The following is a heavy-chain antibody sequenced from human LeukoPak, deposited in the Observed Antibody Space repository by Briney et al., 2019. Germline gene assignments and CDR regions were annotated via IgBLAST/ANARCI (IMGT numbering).Heavy chain of an antibody. Sequence: SETLSLTCTVSGYSISSGYYWGWIRQPPGKGLEWIGSIYHSGSTYYNPSLKSRVTISVDTSKNQFSLKLSSVTAADTAVYYCARAERAFDIWGQGTMVTVSS. CDR3: ARAERAFDI. J-gene: IGHJ3*02. V-gene: IGHV4-38-2*02. CDR1: GYSISSGYY. CDR2: IYHSGST.